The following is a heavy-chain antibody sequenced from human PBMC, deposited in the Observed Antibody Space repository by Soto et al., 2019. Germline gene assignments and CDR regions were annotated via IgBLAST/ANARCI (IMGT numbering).Heavy chain of an antibody. D-gene: IGHD3-22*01. CDR2: IYYSGST. CDR3: ARARTNYYDSSGYYDY. CDR1: GGSISSYY. V-gene: IGHV4-59*01. J-gene: IGHJ4*02. Sequence: SETLSLTCTASGGSISSYYWSWIRQPPGKGLEWIGYIYYSGSTNYNPSLKSRVTISVDTSKNQFSLKLSSVTAADTAVYYCARARTNYYDSSGYYDYWGQGTLVTVSS.